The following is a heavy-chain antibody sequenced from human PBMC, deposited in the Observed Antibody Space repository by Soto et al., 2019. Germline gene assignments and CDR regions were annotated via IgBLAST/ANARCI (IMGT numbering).Heavy chain of an antibody. CDR3: ARRAVVAVTGSLDNWLDP. CDR2: VYNSGST. D-gene: IGHD2-21*01. V-gene: IGHV4-61*01. CDR1: GVSLRSSTYY. Sequence: SETLSLTCTVSGVSLRSSTYYWSWIRQPPGKALEWIGYVYNSGSTNYNPSLKSRVTISVDTSKNQFSLKVNSVTAADTAVYYCARRAVVAVTGSLDNWLDPWGQGILVTVSS. J-gene: IGHJ5*02.